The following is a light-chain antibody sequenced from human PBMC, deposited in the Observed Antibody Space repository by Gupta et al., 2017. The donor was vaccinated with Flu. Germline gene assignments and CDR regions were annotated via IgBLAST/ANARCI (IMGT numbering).Light chain of an antibody. CDR3: QQCASGPPT. J-gene: IGKJ3*01. CDR2: GAS. Sequence: PAGLTLTPRYRASLCGRDSDNVNSCLAWYQQKPGQPPRLLINGASNRASGIPARFSGSRSGTDFTLTISSLQAEDVAVYYCQQCASGPPTFGPGTKVDIK. CDR1: DNVNSC. V-gene: IGKV3-11*01.